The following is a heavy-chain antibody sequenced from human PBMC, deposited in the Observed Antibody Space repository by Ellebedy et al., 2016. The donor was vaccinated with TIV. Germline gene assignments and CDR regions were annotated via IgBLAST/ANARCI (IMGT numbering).Heavy chain of an antibody. J-gene: IGHJ4*02. CDR2: INNNGGNT. Sequence: PGGSLRLSCSASGFTFSHYAMHWVRQAPGKGLEYVSAINNNGGNTYYADSVKGRFTISRDSSKNTLYLQMCSLRPEDTAMYYCVKDRGDIIRDFDYWGQGTLVTVSS. CDR1: GFTFSHYA. D-gene: IGHD2-21*02. CDR3: VKDRGDIIRDFDY. V-gene: IGHV3-64D*06.